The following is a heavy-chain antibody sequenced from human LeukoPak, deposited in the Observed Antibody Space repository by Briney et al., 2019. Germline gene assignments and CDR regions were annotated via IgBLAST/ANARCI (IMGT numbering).Heavy chain of an antibody. CDR3: AKAPPYKKYFDY. V-gene: IGHV3-74*01. J-gene: IGHJ4*02. CDR2: ISTDGSRP. Sequence: TGGSLRLSCAASGFTFSSHWMHWVRQAPGKGLVWVSGISTDGSRPRYADSVNGRFTISRDNAKNTLYLQMNSLRAEDTAVYFCAKAPPYKKYFDYWGQGTLVTVSS. CDR1: GFTFSSHW. D-gene: IGHD1-1*01.